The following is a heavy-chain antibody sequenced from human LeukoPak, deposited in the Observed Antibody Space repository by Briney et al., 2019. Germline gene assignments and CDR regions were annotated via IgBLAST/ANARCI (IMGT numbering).Heavy chain of an antibody. Sequence: PSETLSLTCAVYGGSFSGYYWSWIRHPPGRGLEWIGEINHSGSTNYNPSLKSRVIISVDTSKNQVSLKLSSVTAADTAVYCCARGYYGMDVWGKGTTVTVSS. CDR1: GGSFSGYY. CDR3: ARGYYGMDV. V-gene: IGHV4-34*01. CDR2: INHSGST. J-gene: IGHJ6*04.